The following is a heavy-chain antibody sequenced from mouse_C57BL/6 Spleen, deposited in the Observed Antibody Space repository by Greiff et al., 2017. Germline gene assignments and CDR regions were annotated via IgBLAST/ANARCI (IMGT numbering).Heavy chain of an antibody. J-gene: IGHJ2*01. CDR1: GYTFTSYW. CDR2: INPSSGYT. CDR3: ARVYDGYSYYFDY. V-gene: IGHV1-7*01. D-gene: IGHD2-3*01. Sequence: QVQLQQSGAELAKPGASVKLSCQASGYTFTSYWLHWVKQRPGQGLAWIGYINPSSGYTKYNQKFKDKATLTADKSSSTAYMQLSSLTYEDSAVYYCARVYDGYSYYFDYWGQGTTLTVSS.